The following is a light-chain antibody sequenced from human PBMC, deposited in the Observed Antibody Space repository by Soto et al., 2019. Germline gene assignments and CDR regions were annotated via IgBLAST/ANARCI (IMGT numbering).Light chain of an antibody. CDR2: DVS. Sequence: QSVLTQPRSVSGSPGQSVTLSCTGTSSDVGGYNYVSWYQQHPGKAPKLMIYDVSKRPSGVPDRFSGSKSGNTASLTISGLQAEDEADYYCCSNAGSYTFVFGTGTKLTVL. V-gene: IGLV2-11*01. CDR1: SSDVGGYNY. CDR3: CSNAGSYTFV. J-gene: IGLJ1*01.